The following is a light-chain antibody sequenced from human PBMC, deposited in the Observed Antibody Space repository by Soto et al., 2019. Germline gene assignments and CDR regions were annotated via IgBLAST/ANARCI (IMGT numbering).Light chain of an antibody. Sequence: QSVLTQPPSVSGAPGQRVTISCTGSSPNIGAGYGVHWYQQLPGTAHKLLIYGNSNRPSGVPDRFSGSKSGTSASLAITGLRAEDEADYYCQSYDSSLSGWVFGGGTQLTVL. V-gene: IGLV1-40*01. CDR3: QSYDSSLSGWV. J-gene: IGLJ7*01. CDR2: GNS. CDR1: SPNIGAGYG.